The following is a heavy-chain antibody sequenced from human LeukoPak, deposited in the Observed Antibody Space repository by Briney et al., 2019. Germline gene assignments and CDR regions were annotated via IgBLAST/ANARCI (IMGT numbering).Heavy chain of an antibody. CDR1: GFTFSDYY. Sequence: GGSLRLSCAASGFTFSDYYMSWIRQAPGKGLEWVSYISSSGSTIYYADSVKGRFTISRDNAKNSLYLQMNSLRAEDTAVYYCARERYSSSWYERDAFDIWGQGTMVTVSS. V-gene: IGHV3-11*01. CDR2: ISSSGSTI. D-gene: IGHD6-13*01. CDR3: ARERYSSSWYERDAFDI. J-gene: IGHJ3*02.